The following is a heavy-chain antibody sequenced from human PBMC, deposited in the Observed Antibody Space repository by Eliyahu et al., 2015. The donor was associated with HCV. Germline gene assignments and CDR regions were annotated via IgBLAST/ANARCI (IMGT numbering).Heavy chain of an antibody. V-gene: IGHV3-23*01. CDR2: ISGSGRDT. J-gene: IGHJ4*02. CDR1: GFTFSXYA. D-gene: IGHD3-16*02. Sequence: EVQLLEXGGGLVQPGGSLXLSCTASGFTFSXYAMSWVRQAPGKGLEWXSGISGSGRDTDYADSVKXRXTISRDNSRNTLYLQMSSLRAEDTAVYYCAKRQPDLGELSPPGYWGQGTLVTVSS. CDR3: AKRQPDLGELSPPGY.